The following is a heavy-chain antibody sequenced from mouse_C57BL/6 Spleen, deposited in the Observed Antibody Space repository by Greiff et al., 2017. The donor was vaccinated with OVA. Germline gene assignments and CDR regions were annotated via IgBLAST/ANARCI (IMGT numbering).Heavy chain of an antibody. CDR1: GYTFTSYT. V-gene: IGHV1-4*01. D-gene: IGHD2-4*01. CDR3: ERSDDYGFGY. CDR2: IHPSSGYT. Sequence: QVQLQQSGAELVRPGASVKMSCKASGYTFTSYTMHWVKQRPGQGLEWIGYIHPSSGYTKYNQKFKGKATLTADKSSSTAYMQLSSLTSEDSAVYYCERSDDYGFGYWGKGTLVTVSA. J-gene: IGHJ3*01.